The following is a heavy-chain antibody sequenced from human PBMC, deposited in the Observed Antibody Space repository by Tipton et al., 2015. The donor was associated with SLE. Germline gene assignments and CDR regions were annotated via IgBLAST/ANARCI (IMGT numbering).Heavy chain of an antibody. D-gene: IGHD6-13*01. J-gene: IGHJ3*01. V-gene: IGHV4-34*01. Sequence: TLSLTCAVYGGSFSGYYWGWIRQTPEKGLEWIGEINYSGTTNYSPSLESRASISEDTSKNQFTLRLTSVTAADTAVYYCARGGDSSRLRDAFAVWGQGTMVTVSS. CDR2: INYSGTT. CDR1: GGSFSGYY. CDR3: ARGGDSSRLRDAFAV.